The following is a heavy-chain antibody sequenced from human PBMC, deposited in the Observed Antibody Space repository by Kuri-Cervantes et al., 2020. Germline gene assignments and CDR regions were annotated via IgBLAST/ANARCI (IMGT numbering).Heavy chain of an antibody. CDR2: IWYDGSNK. J-gene: IGHJ4*02. Sequence: GGSLRLSCAASGFTFSSYGMHWVRQAPGEGLEWVAVIWYDGSNKYYADSVKGRFTISRDNSKNTLYLQMNSLRAEDTAVYYCARDLWISGSGSYYKYYWGQGTLVTVSS. D-gene: IGHD3-10*01. CDR1: GFTFSSYG. V-gene: IGHV3-33*01. CDR3: ARDLWISGSGSYYKYY.